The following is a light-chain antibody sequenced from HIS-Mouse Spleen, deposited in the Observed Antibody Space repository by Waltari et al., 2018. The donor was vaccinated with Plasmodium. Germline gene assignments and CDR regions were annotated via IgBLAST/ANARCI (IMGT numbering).Light chain of an antibody. CDR1: ALPKTY. CDR3: YSTDSSGNHRV. Sequence: SYELTQPPSVSVSPGQTARITCSGDALPKTYAYWYQQNSGQAPVLVIYEDSKRPSGIPERFSGSSSGTMATVTISGAQVEDEADYYCYSTDSSGNHRVFGGGTKLTVL. J-gene: IGLJ3*02. CDR2: EDS. V-gene: IGLV3-10*01.